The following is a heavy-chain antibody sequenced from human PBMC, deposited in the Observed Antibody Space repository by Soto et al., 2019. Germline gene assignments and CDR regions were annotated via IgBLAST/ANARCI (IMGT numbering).Heavy chain of an antibody. V-gene: IGHV3-33*01. CDR3: ARDLYSTYPSDAFNV. CDR2: VWFDGSKK. D-gene: IGHD2-21*01. J-gene: IGHJ3*01. CDR1: GFTFSEYN. Sequence: QEQLVETGGGVVQSGRSLRLSCVASGFTFSEYNMHWVRQAPGKGLEWAAVVWFDGSKKYYAGPVQGRFTISRDNSRNTLYLQLDGLRAEDTAVYHCARDLYSTYPSDAFNVWGQGTSVTVSS.